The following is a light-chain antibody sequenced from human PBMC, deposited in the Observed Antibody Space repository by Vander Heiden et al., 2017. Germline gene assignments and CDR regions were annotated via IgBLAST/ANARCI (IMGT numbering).Light chain of an antibody. CDR2: DVT. CDR1: CSDVGAYDS. CDR3: SSYTTSSTYV. Sequence: LTQPASVSASPGQSISISCTGTCSDVGAYDSVSWYQQHPGGVPKLMIFDVTNRPSGVSHRFSGSASGNTASLTISGLQADDEADYYCSSYTTSSTYVFGAGTKVTVL. J-gene: IGLJ1*01. V-gene: IGLV2-14*03.